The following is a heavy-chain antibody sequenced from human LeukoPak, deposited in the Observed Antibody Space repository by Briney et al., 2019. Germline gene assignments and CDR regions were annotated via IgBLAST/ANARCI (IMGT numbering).Heavy chain of an antibody. J-gene: IGHJ4*02. Sequence: PGRSLRLSCTASGFTFGDYAMSWFRQAPGKGLEWVGFIRSKAYGGTTEYAASVKGRFTISRDDSKSIAYLQMNSLKTEDTAVYYCTSGETANYYGSGSYSRPLLSSYWGQGTLVTVSS. CDR1: GFTFGDYA. D-gene: IGHD3-10*01. V-gene: IGHV3-49*03. CDR2: IRSKAYGGTT. CDR3: TSGETANYYGSGSYSRPLLSSY.